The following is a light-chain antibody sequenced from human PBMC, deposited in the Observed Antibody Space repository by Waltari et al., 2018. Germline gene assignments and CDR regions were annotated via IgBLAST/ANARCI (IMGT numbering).Light chain of an antibody. Sequence: QAVVTHEPSLTVSPGGTVTPTCGSSAGPVTSGLYPYWSQQKPGQAPRTLIYDTSNKHSWTPARFSGALLGGKAALTLSGAQPEDEAEYYCLISYSGVGVFGGGTKLTVL. CDR1: AGPVTSGLY. CDR2: DTS. V-gene: IGLV7-46*01. CDR3: LISYSGVGV. J-gene: IGLJ3*02.